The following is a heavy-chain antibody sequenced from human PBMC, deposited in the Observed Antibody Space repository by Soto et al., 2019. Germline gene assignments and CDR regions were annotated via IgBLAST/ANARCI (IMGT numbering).Heavy chain of an antibody. Sequence: SETLSLTCTVSGGSISSYYWSWIRQPPGKGLEWIGYIYYSGSTNYNPSLKSRVTISVDTSKNQFSLKLSSVTAADTAVYYCARAGQAAAGIPIDYWGQGTLVTVSS. V-gene: IGHV4-59*01. D-gene: IGHD6-13*01. CDR1: GGSISSYY. CDR3: ARAGQAAAGIPIDY. CDR2: IYYSGST. J-gene: IGHJ4*02.